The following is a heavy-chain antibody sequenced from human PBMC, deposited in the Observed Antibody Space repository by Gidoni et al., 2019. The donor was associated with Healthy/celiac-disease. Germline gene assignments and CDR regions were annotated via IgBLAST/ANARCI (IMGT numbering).Heavy chain of an antibody. CDR3: ARVSGNGFLEWLANDY. J-gene: IGHJ4*02. Sequence: QVQLQESGPGLAKSSETLSLTCTVSGYSISSGYYWGWIRQPPGKGLEWIGSIDHSGSTYYNPSLKSRVTISVDTSKNQFSLKLSSVTAADTAVYYCARVSGNGFLEWLANDYWGQGTLVTVSS. CDR2: IDHSGST. D-gene: IGHD3-3*01. V-gene: IGHV4-38-2*02. CDR1: GYSISSGYY.